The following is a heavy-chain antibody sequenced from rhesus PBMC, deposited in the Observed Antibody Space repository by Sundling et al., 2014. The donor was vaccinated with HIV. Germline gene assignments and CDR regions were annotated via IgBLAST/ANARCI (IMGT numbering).Heavy chain of an antibody. D-gene: IGHD2-15*01. CDR3: ARAAIGVVELTAPLRSFDY. Sequence: QVQLQESGPGLVKPSETLSLTCAVSGDSLSSTNWWSFIRQPPGKRLEWIGSIDANVADTNYNPSLKNRVTISTDRSNNQFSLNLRSVTAADTAVYYCARAAIGVVELTAPLRSFDYWGQGVLVTVSS. J-gene: IGHJ4*01. CDR2: IDANVADT. V-gene: IGHV4-65*02. CDR1: GDSLSSTNW.